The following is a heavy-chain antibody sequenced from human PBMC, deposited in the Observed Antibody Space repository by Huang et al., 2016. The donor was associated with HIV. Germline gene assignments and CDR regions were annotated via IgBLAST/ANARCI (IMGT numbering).Heavy chain of an antibody. CDR1: GGSINTGRYY. Sequence: QMRFQESGPGLVKPSGTLSLTCNVSGGSINTGRYYWGWIRQPPGQGLEWVGSRYYTVKRHDEPALKGRLTMSADTSKNQFSLNLSSVTAADTAIYYCARNHDFWRGRMFAISYFDVWGRGTLVTVAS. CDR2: RYYTVKR. J-gene: IGHJ2*01. D-gene: IGHD3-3*01. CDR3: ARNHDFWRGRMFAISYFDV. V-gene: IGHV4-39*01.